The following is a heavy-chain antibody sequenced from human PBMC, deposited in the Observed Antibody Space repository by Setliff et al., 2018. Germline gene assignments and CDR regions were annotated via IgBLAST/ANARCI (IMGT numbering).Heavy chain of an antibody. Sequence: GGSLRLSCAASGFTFGNAWMSWVRQAPGKGLEWVGRIKSKTDGGTTEYAATVKGRFTISRDDSKNTLYLQMNSLKTEDTALDYYTNLYSSSSDPTDGFAYCGQG. CDR2: IKSKTDGGTT. J-gene: IGHJ4*02. CDR3: TNLYSSSSDPTDGFAY. V-gene: IGHV3-15*01. D-gene: IGHD6-13*01. CDR1: GFTFGNAW.